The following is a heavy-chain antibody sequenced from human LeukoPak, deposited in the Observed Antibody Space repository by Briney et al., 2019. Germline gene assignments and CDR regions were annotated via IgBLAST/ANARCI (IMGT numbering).Heavy chain of an antibody. CDR2: IFYVGST. CDR3: ARDYYDSRGEAFDI. V-gene: IGHV4-59*11. D-gene: IGHD3-22*01. Sequence: SETLSLTCTVSGDSIGGHYWSWIRQPPGKGLEWIGYIFYVGSTNYNPSLKSRVTISVDTSKNQFSLKLNSVTAADTAVYYCARDYYDSRGEAFDIWGQGTMVTVSS. CDR1: GDSIGGHY. J-gene: IGHJ3*02.